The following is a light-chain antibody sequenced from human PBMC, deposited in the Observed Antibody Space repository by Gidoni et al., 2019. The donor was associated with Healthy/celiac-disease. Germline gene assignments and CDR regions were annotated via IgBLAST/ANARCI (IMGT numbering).Light chain of an antibody. CDR3: QQLSSSPLT. CDR1: QGISSY. V-gene: IGKV1-9*01. CDR2: AAS. Sequence: DIQLTQSPSFLSASVEDRVTITCRASQGISSYLAWYQQKPGKAPKLLIYAASTLQGGVPSRFSGSGSGTEFTLTISSLQPEDFATYSCQQLSSSPLTFGPGTKVDIK. J-gene: IGKJ3*01.